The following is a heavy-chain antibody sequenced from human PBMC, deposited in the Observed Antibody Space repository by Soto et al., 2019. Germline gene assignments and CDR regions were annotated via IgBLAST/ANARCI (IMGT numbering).Heavy chain of an antibody. Sequence: QVQLQQRGAGLLKPSETLSLTCAVYGGSFSGYYWSWIRQPPGKGREWIGEINHSGNTNYNPSLKSRVSIAVDTTKNQFSLKLSSVTAADTAVYYWARGKDILAGYFSAFDIWGQGTMVTVSS. CDR2: INHSGNT. CDR3: ARGKDILAGYFSAFDI. CDR1: GGSFSGYY. V-gene: IGHV4-34*01. D-gene: IGHD3-9*01. J-gene: IGHJ3*02.